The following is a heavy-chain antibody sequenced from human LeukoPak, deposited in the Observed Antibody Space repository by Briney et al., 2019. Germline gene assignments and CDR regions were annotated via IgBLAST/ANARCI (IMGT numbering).Heavy chain of an antibody. CDR3: ARYPRTYCGGDCYYFDY. CDR2: IIPILGIA. D-gene: IGHD2-21*02. J-gene: IGHJ4*02. Sequence: SVKVSCKASGGTFSRYAISWVRQAPGQGLEWMGRIIPILGIANYAQKFQGRVTITADKSTSTAYMELSSLRSEDTAVYYCARYPRTYCGGDCYYFDYWGQGTLVTVSS. CDR1: GGTFSRYA. V-gene: IGHV1-69*04.